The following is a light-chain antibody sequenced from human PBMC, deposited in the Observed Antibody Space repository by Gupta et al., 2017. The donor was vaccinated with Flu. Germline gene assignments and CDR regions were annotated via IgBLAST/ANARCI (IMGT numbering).Light chain of an antibody. J-gene: IGLJ2*01. CDR3: CSYAGRYTWV. Sequence: QSVLTQPRSVSGSPGQSVTISCTGSSSDVGLYEYVSWYQHHPGKAPSLIIYDVSRRPSGVPDRFSASQSGNTASLTISGLQAEDEADYHCCSYAGRYTWVFGGGTKVTVL. CDR1: SSDVGLYEY. V-gene: IGLV2-11*01. CDR2: DVS.